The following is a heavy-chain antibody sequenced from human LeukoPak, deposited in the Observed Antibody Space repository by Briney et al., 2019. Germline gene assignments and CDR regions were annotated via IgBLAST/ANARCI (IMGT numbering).Heavy chain of an antibody. V-gene: IGHV1-46*01. J-gene: IGHJ4*02. D-gene: IGHD4-17*01. CDR3: AKTYGDYPNYYFDY. Sequence: ASVKVSCKTSGYSFTGYYIHWVRQAPGQGLKWMGIISPSGGSTSYAQKFQGRVTMTRDTSTSTVYMELRSLRSEDTAVYYCAKTYGDYPNYYFDYWGQGTLVTVSS. CDR1: GYSFTGYY. CDR2: ISPSGGST.